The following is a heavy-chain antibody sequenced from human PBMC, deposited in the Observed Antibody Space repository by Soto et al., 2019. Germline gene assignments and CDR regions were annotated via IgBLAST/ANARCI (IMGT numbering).Heavy chain of an antibody. Sequence: GGSLRLSCAASGFTFSSYAMSWVRQAPGKGLEWVSAISGSGGSTYYADSVKGRFTISRHNSKNTLYLQMNSLRAEDTAVYYCARAQYQLLYAFDIWGQGTMVTVSS. CDR3: ARAQYQLLYAFDI. J-gene: IGHJ3*02. CDR1: GFTFSSYA. D-gene: IGHD2-2*01. V-gene: IGHV3-23*01. CDR2: ISGSGGST.